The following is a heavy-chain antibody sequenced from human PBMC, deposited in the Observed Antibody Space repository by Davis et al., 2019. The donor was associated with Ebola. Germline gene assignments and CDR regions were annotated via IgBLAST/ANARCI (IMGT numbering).Heavy chain of an antibody. CDR3: ARGGMITFGGVLRY. CDR1: VGTFSSYA. D-gene: IGHD3-16*01. V-gene: IGHV1-18*01. J-gene: IGHJ4*02. CDR2: ISAYNGNT. Sequence: ASVTVSCKASVGTFSSYAISWVRQAPGQGLEWMGWISAYNGNTNYAQKLQGRVTMTTDTSTSTAYMELRSLRSDDPAGYYCARGGMITFGGVLRYWGQGTLVTVSS.